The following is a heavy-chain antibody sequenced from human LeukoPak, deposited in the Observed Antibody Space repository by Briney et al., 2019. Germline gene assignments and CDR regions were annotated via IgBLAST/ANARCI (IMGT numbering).Heavy chain of an antibody. D-gene: IGHD3-9*01. J-gene: IGHJ4*02. CDR2: INSDGSST. Sequence: GGSLRLSCAASGFTFSSYWMHWVRQAPGKGLVWVSRINSDGSSTSYADSVKGRFTISRDNAKNTLYLQMNSLRAEDTAVYYCARDRYDILTGYPPYFDYWGQGTLVTVSS. CDR3: ARDRYDILTGYPPYFDY. CDR1: GFTFSSYW. V-gene: IGHV3-74*01.